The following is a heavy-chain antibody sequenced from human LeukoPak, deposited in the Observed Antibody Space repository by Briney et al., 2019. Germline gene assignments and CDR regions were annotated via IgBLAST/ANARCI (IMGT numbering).Heavy chain of an antibody. CDR3: ARERITIFGVVPTALDY. D-gene: IGHD3-3*01. J-gene: IGHJ4*02. CDR2: ISAYNGNA. V-gene: IGHV1-18*01. Sequence: ASVKVSCKASGYTFTSYGISWVRQAPGQGLEWMGWISAYNGNANYAQKLQGRVTMTTDTSTSTAYMELRSLRSDDTAVYYCARERITIFGVVPTALDYWGQGTLVTVSS. CDR1: GYTFTSYG.